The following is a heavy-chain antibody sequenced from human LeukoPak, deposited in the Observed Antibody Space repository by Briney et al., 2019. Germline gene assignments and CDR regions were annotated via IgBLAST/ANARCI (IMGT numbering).Heavy chain of an antibody. J-gene: IGHJ5*02. V-gene: IGHV4-59*01. CDR2: IYYTGST. D-gene: IGHD2-15*01. CDR1: GGSISSYY. CDR3: AGGGNCSGGSCYSDRGWFDP. Sequence: SETLSLTCTVSGGSISSYYWSWIRQPPGKGLEWIGYIYYTGSTNYDPSLKSRVTMSVDTSKNQFSLKLSSVTAADTAVYYCAGGGNCSGGSCYSDRGWFDPWGQGTLVTVSS.